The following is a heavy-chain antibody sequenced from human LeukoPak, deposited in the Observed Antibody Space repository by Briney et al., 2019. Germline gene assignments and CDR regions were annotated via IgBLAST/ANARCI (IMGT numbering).Heavy chain of an antibody. V-gene: IGHV4-39*01. CDR2: MSYSGST. CDR1: GGSISSSSHF. CDR3: ARRSSSQPPNY. J-gene: IGHJ4*02. Sequence: SETLSLTCTVSGGSISSSSHFWGWIRQPPGKGLEWVGSMSYSGSTYYNPSLKSRVTISVDTSKNQFSLKLSSVTAADTAVYYCARRSSSQPPNYWGQGTLVTVSS. D-gene: IGHD6-13*01.